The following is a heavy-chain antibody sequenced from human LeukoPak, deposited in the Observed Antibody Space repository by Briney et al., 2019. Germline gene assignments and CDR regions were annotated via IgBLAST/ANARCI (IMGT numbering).Heavy chain of an antibody. CDR2: ISGTAGRT. Sequence: QPGGSLRLSCAASGFTFSSFEMNWVRQAPGKGLEWVSGISGTAGRTYYADSVKGRFTISRDNSKNTLLLQMGSLRAEDTAVYYCAKGTKVVALTPLDYWGQGTLVTVSS. V-gene: IGHV3-23*01. CDR3: AKGTKVVALTPLDY. J-gene: IGHJ4*02. CDR1: GFTFSSFE. D-gene: IGHD2-15*01.